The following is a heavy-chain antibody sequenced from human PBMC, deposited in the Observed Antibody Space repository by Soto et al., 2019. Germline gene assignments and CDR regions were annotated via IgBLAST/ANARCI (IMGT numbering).Heavy chain of an antibody. CDR3: ARGWAALDY. CDR2: MKEDGGEI. CDR1: GFTFSNYW. V-gene: IGHV3-7*01. J-gene: IGHJ4*02. Sequence: GESLKISCAASGFTFSNYWMTWVRQAPGKGLEWVAYMKEDGGEIYYLDSVKGRFTISRDNANNLLYLQMNSLRVEDTAVYFCARGWAALDYWGQGSLVTVSS. D-gene: IGHD2-15*01.